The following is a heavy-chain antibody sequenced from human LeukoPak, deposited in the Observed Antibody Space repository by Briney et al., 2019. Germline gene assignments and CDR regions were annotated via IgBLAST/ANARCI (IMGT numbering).Heavy chain of an antibody. CDR2: IYYSGST. Sequence: SETLSLTCTVSGGSISSYYWSWIRQPPGKGLEWIGYIYYSGSTNYNPSLKSRVTISVDTSKNQFSLKLSSVTAADTAVYYCARDRYSSGWYREDYWGQGTLVTVSS. CDR1: GGSISSYY. V-gene: IGHV4-59*12. D-gene: IGHD6-19*01. J-gene: IGHJ4*02. CDR3: ARDRYSSGWYREDY.